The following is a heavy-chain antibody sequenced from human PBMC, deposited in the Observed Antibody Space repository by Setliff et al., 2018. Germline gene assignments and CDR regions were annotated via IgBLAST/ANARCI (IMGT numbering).Heavy chain of an antibody. CDR1: GFTFDDYG. V-gene: IGHV3-20*04. J-gene: IGHJ3*02. CDR2: INWNGYTT. Sequence: GGSLRLSCAASGFTFDDYGMNWVRQVPGKGLEWVSNINWNGYTTDYADSVRGRFTISRDKSENTLYLQMNSLRAEDTAVYYCAKDGQQEAPYAFDMWGQGTMVTVSS. CDR3: AKDGQQEAPYAFDM. D-gene: IGHD6-13*01.